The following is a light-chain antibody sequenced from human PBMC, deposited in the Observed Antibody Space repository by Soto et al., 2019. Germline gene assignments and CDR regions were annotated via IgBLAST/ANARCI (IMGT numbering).Light chain of an antibody. CDR2: GAF. V-gene: IGKV3-11*01. CDR1: PSVANF. CDR3: QQRNIWPPVT. J-gene: IGKJ5*01. Sequence: EIVLTQSPATQSLSPGERATLSCRASPSVANFVAWYQQKPGQAPRLLIYGAFNRATGIPARFSGSGSGTDFTLTISSLEPEDSAVYYCQQRNIWPPVTFGHGTRLEIK.